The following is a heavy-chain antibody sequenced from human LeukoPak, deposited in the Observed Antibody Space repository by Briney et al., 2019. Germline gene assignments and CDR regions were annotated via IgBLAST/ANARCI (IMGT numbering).Heavy chain of an antibody. CDR1: GFTFSSYD. J-gene: IGHJ4*02. CDR2: ISGGGSST. CDR3: AKRQTWLQRYYFDY. D-gene: IGHD5-24*01. V-gene: IGHV3-23*01. Sequence: GGSLRLSCAASGFTFSSYDMSWVRQAPGQGLEWVSVISGGGSSTYYADSVKGRFTISRDNSKSTLYLQMNSLRAEDTAVFYCAKRQTWLQRYYFDYWGQGTLVTVSS.